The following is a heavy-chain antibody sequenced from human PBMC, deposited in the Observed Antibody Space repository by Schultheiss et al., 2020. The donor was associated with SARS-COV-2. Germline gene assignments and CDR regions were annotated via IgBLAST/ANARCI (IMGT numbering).Heavy chain of an antibody. J-gene: IGHJ4*02. V-gene: IGHV3-23*01. CDR1: GFTFSSYA. CDR2: ISGSGGST. CDR3: AKDPGSSSARGDY. Sequence: GESLKISCAASGFTFSSYAMSWVRQAPGKGLEWVSAISGSGGSTYYADSVKGRFTISRDNSKNTLYLQMNSLRAEDTAVYYCAKDPGSSSARGDYWGQGTLVTVSS. D-gene: IGHD6-6*01.